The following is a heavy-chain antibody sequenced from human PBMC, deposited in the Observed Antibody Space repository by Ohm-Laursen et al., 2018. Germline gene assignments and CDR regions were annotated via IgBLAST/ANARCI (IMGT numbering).Heavy chain of an antibody. CDR3: ARESNFDY. V-gene: IGHV3-33*08. Sequence: SLRLSCAASGFTFSSYWLTWVRQAPGKGLEWVALIRYDGTDKYYGDSVKGRFTISRDNSKNTVYLQMNSLRAEDTAIYFCARESNFDYWGQGTLVTVSS. CDR2: IRYDGTDK. J-gene: IGHJ4*02. CDR1: GFTFSSYW.